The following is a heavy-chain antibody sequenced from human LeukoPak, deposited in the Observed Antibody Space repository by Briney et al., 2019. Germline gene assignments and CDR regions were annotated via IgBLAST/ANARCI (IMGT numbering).Heavy chain of an antibody. CDR2: ISYDGSNK. D-gene: IGHD6-13*01. J-gene: IGHJ4*02. V-gene: IGHV3-30*18. CDR1: GFTFSSYG. CDR3: AKSGIAAAGDY. Sequence: PGRSLRLSRAASGFTFSSYGMHWVRQAPGQGLEWVAVISYDGSNKYYADSVKGRFTISRDNSKNTLYLQMNSLRAEDTAVYYCAKSGIAAAGDYWGQGTLVTVSS.